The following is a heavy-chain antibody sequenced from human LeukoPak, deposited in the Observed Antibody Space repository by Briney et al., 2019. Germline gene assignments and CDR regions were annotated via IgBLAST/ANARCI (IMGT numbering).Heavy chain of an antibody. CDR3: ARGRGSSSSGKATGGSFDP. D-gene: IGHD6-6*01. CDR1: GGSISSYY. J-gene: IGHJ5*02. Sequence: SETLSLTCTVSGGSISSYYWSWIRQPAGKGLEWIGRIYTSGSTNYNPSLKSRVTMSVDTSKNQFSLKLSSVTAADTAVYYCARGRGSSSSGKATGGSFDPWGQGTLVTVSS. V-gene: IGHV4-4*07. CDR2: IYTSGST.